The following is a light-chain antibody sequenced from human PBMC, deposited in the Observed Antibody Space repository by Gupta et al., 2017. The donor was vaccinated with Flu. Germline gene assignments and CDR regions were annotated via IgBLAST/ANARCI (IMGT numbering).Light chain of an antibody. CDR3: QQDDSFPYT. V-gene: IGKV1D-8*01. CDR1: EDISTY. J-gene: IGKJ4*02. Sequence: PSLVSASPGERVTISCRESEDISTYLAWYQQKPGKAPDLLIHYASTMPSGVPARFSGSGSGTDFTLTISSLGSEDFATYYCQQDDSFPYTFGEGTKVEIK. CDR2: YAS.